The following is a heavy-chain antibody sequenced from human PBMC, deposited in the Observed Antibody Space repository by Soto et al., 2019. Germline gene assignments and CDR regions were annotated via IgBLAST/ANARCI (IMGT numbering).Heavy chain of an antibody. CDR1: GYNFRTSW. CDR2: IYHGDSQT. V-gene: IGHV5-51*01. CDR3: EQSGGYAYDSPIPEQFFDY. D-gene: IGHD5-18*01. Sequence: GVSLKVSRQGSGYNFRTSWIGSVCQKTGKWPAWMGFIYHGDSQTKDSPSSGGQIIISVDMSISPAYLQLNSLQASDTATYFCEQSGGYAYDSPIPEQFFDYWGQGILVTVSS. J-gene: IGHJ4*02.